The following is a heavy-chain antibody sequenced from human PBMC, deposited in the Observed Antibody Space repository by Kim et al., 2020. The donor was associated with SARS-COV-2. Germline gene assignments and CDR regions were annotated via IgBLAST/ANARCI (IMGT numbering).Heavy chain of an antibody. CDR1: GFTFSSYG. D-gene: IGHD5-12*01. CDR2: IWYDGSNK. Sequence: GGSLRLSCAASGFTFSSYGMHWVRQAPGKGLEWVAVIWYDGSNKYYADSVKGRFTISRDNSKNTLYLQMNSLRAEDTAVYYCAKTGGDGGGYWTYYYGMDVWGQGTTVTVSS. V-gene: IGHV3-33*06. CDR3: AKTGGDGGGYWTYYYGMDV. J-gene: IGHJ6*02.